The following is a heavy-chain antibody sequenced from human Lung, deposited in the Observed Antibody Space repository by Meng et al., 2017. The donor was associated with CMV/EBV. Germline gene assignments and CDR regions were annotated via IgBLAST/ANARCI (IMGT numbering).Heavy chain of an antibody. CDR1: GYTFTSYY. CDR2: INPSGGST. CDR3: ARGGDIVVVPAAIPWHY. V-gene: IGHV1-46*01. Sequence: SVKVSXKASGYTFTSYYMHWVRQAPGQGLEWMGIINPSGGSTNYAQKFQGRVTMTRDTSTSTVYMELSSLRSEDTAVYYCARGGDIVVVPAAIPWHYWGQGTLVTVSS. D-gene: IGHD2-2*02. J-gene: IGHJ4*02.